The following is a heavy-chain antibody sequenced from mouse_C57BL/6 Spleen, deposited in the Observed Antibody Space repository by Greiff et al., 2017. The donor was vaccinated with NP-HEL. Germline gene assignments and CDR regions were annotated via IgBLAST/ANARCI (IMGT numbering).Heavy chain of an antibody. V-gene: IGHV5-6*01. CDR3: ARMRGNYYGSSFDY. CDR1: GFTFSSYG. Sequence: EVHLVESGGDLVKPGGSLKLSCAASGFTFSSYGMSWVRQTPDKRLEWVATISSGGSYTYYPDSVKGRFTISRDNAKNTLYLQMSSLKSEDTAMYYCARMRGNYYGSSFDYWGQGTTLTVSS. D-gene: IGHD1-1*01. CDR2: ISSGGSYT. J-gene: IGHJ2*01.